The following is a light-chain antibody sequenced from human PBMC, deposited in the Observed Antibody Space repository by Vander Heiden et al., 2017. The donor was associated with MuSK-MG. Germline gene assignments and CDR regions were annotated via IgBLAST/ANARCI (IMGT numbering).Light chain of an antibody. CDR3: QSYDSSLSAMV. CDR2: GNS. Sequence: QSVLPQPPSVSGAPGQTVTISCTGSSSNIGAGFHVHWYQHLPGTAPKLLIYGNSKRPSGVPDRFFGSKSGTSASLAITGLQAADEADYHCQSYDSSLSAMVFGGGTKLTVL. CDR1: SSNIGAGFH. J-gene: IGLJ2*01. V-gene: IGLV1-40*01.